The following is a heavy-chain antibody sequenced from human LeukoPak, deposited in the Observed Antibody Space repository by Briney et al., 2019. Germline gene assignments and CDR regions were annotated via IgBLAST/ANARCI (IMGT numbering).Heavy chain of an antibody. J-gene: IGHJ6*04. CDR3: AKGVRGVIYYYYGMDV. V-gene: IGHV3-23*01. CDR1: GFTFSSYA. D-gene: IGHD3-10*01. Sequence: GGSLGLSCAASGFTFSSYAMSWVRQAPGKGLEWVSAISGSGGSTYYADSVKGRFTISRDNSKNTLYLQMNSLRAEDTAVYYCAKGVRGVIYYYYGMDVWGKGTTVTVSS. CDR2: ISGSGGST.